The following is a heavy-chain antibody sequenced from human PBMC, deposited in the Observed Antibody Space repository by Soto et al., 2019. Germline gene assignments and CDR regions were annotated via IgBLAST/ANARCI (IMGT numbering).Heavy chain of an antibody. CDR2: IDPSDSYT. CDR1: GYSFTSYW. D-gene: IGHD2-2*01. Sequence: CKGSGYSFTSYWISWVRQMPGKGLEWMGRIDPSDSYTNYSPSFQGHVTISADKSISTAYLQWSSLKASDTATYYCARWGCSSTSCYLLSRYYFDYWGQGTLVTVSS. J-gene: IGHJ4*02. V-gene: IGHV5-10-1*01. CDR3: ARWGCSSTSCYLLSRYYFDY.